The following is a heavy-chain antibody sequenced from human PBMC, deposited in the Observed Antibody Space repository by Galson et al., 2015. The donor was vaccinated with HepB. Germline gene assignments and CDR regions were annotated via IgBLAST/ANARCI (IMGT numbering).Heavy chain of an antibody. CDR3: ARRGGSSWPNDAFDI. D-gene: IGHD6-13*01. CDR2: IYPGDSDT. J-gene: IGHJ3*02. CDR1: GYSFTSYW. Sequence: QSGAEMKKPGESLKISCKGSGYSFTSYWIGWVRQMPGKGLEWMGIIYPGDSDTRYSPSFQGQVTISADKSISTAYLQWSSLKASDTAMYYCARRGGSSWPNDAFDIWGQGTMVTVSS. V-gene: IGHV5-51*01.